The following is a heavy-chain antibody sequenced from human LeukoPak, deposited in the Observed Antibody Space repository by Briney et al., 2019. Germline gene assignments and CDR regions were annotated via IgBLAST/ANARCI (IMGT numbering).Heavy chain of an antibody. Sequence: GGSLRLSCAASGFTFSSYAMSWVRQAPGKGLEWVSAISGSGGSTYYADSVKGRFTISRDNSKNTLYLQMNSLRAEDTAVYYCARDAVIAVAGTSTYWGQGTLVTVSS. D-gene: IGHD6-13*01. CDR1: GFTFSSYA. CDR3: ARDAVIAVAGTSTY. CDR2: ISGSGGST. V-gene: IGHV3-23*01. J-gene: IGHJ4*02.